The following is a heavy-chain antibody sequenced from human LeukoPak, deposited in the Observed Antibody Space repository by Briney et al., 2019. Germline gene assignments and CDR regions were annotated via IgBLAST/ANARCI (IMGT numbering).Heavy chain of an antibody. J-gene: IGHJ3*02. V-gene: IGHV4-59*08. Sequence: SETLSLTCTVSGGSINSYYWSWIRQPPGKGLEWIGYIYYSGSTNYNPSLKSRVTISVDTSKNQFSLKLNSVTAADTAVYYCARRLLGNLDAFDIWGQGTMVTVSS. CDR2: IYYSGST. CDR1: GGSINSYY. D-gene: IGHD4-23*01. CDR3: ARRLLGNLDAFDI.